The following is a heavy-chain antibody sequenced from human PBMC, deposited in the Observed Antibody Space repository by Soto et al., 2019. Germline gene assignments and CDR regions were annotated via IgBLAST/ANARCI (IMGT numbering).Heavy chain of an antibody. D-gene: IGHD2-2*01. CDR2: INSDGSST. J-gene: IGHJ6*02. CDR3: ARGDRDIVVVPAAGYYYYYGMDV. Sequence: EVQLVESGGGLVQPGGSLRLSCAASGFTFSSYWMHWVRQAPGKGLVWVSRINSDGSSTSYADSVKGRFTISRDNAKNTLYLQMNSLRAEDTAVYYCARGDRDIVVVPAAGYYYYYGMDVCGQGTTVTVSS. V-gene: IGHV3-74*01. CDR1: GFTFSSYW.